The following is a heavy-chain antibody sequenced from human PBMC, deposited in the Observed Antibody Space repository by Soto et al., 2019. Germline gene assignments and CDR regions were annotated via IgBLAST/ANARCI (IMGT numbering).Heavy chain of an antibody. J-gene: IGHJ6*02. Sequence: GGSLRLPCAASGLTFSSYDMHWVRQATGKGLEWVSAIGTAGDTYYPGSVKGRFTISRENAKNSLYLQMNSLRAEDTAVYYCARDAGSGCGGDCYSFHYGMDVWGQGTTVTVSS. CDR3: ARDAGSGCGGDCYSFHYGMDV. CDR1: GLTFSSYD. V-gene: IGHV3-13*01. D-gene: IGHD2-21*02. CDR2: IGTAGDT.